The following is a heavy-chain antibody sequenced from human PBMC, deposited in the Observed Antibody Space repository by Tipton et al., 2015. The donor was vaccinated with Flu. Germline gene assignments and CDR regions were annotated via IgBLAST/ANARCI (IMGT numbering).Heavy chain of an antibody. J-gene: IGHJ4*01. Sequence: SLRLSCAASGFLFCSYWMAWVRQAPGKGLEWVANIKYDGSEKNYVDSVRGRFTISRDNAKNSLYLQMNSLRAEDTAVYYCARDGARGAEADTSYWGHGTLVTVSS. D-gene: IGHD6-13*01. CDR3: ARDGARGAEADTSY. CDR1: GFLFCSYW. V-gene: IGHV3-7*01. CDR2: IKYDGSEK.